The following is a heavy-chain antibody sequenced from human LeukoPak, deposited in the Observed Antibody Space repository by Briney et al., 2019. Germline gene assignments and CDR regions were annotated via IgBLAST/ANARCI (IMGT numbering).Heavy chain of an antibody. Sequence: ASVKVSCKASGYTFTSYGISWVRQAPGQGLEWMGWISAYNGNTNYAQKLQGRVTMTTDTSTSTAYMELRSLRSDDTAVYYCARDRSSSWSPEYFQHWGQGTLVTVSS. CDR2: ISAYNGNT. V-gene: IGHV1-18*01. CDR1: GYTFTSYG. D-gene: IGHD6-13*01. J-gene: IGHJ1*01. CDR3: ARDRSSSWSPEYFQH.